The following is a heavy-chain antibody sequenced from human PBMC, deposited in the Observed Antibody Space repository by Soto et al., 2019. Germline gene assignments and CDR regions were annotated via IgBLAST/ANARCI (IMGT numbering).Heavy chain of an antibody. CDR3: ARGHDEVAGIGY. V-gene: IGHV1-69*02. D-gene: IGHD6-19*01. Sequence: QVQLVQSGAEVKKPGSSVKVSCKASGGTFSSYTISWVRQAPGQGLEWMGRIIPILGIANYAQKFQGRVTITADKSTSTAYMELSSLISEDTAVYYCARGHDEVAGIGYWGQGTLVTVSS. CDR2: IIPILGIA. J-gene: IGHJ4*02. CDR1: GGTFSSYT.